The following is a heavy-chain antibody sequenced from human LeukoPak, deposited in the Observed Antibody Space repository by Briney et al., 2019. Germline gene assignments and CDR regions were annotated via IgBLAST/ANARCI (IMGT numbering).Heavy chain of an antibody. CDR1: GFTFSSYE. J-gene: IGHJ6*03. V-gene: IGHV3-48*03. CDR3: ARAPLITTVTHYYYYMDV. CDR2: ISSSGSTI. D-gene: IGHD4-17*01. Sequence: GGSLRLSCAASGFTFSSYEMNWVRQAPGKGLEWVSYISSSGSTIYYADSVKGRFTISRDNAKNSLYLQMNSLRAEDTAVYYCARAPLITTVTHYYYYMDVWGKGTTVTVSS.